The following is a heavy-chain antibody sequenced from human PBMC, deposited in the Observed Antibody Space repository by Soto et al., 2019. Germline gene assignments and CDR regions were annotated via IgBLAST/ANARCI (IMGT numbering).Heavy chain of an antibody. J-gene: IGHJ5*02. D-gene: IGHD6-19*01. V-gene: IGHV4-31*03. Sequence: PSETLSLTCTVSGGSISSGGYYWSWIRQHPGKGLEWIGYIYYSGSTYYNPSLKSRVTISVDTSKNQFSLKLRSDDTAVYYCARVWGSIAVAVDWFDPWGQGTLVTVSS. CDR2: IYYSGST. CDR3: ARVWGSIAVAVDWFDP. CDR1: GGSISSGGYY.